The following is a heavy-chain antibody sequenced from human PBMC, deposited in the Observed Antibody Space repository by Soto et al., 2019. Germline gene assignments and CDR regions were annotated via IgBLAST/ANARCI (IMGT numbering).Heavy chain of an antibody. CDR1: GSIFSGYG. J-gene: IGHJ4*02. V-gene: IGHV3-33*01. D-gene: IGHD1-7*01. CDR3: ASDGIGGTAFRGFYDH. CDR2: IWYDGSKK. Sequence: QKLLVESGGGVVQPGTSLRLSCAASGSIFSGYGMHWVRQAPGKGLEWVAVIWYDGSKKYYADSVKGRFTISRDNSKNMLYLQMDSRRAEDTAVYYCASDGIGGTAFRGFYDHRGQGTLVTISS.